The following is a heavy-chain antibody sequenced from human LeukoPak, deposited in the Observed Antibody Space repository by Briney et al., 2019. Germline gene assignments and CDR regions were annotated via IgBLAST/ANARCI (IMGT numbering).Heavy chain of an antibody. D-gene: IGHD1-26*01. CDR3: AKGRKWELLRVPFDI. CDR2: INGDGRNI. J-gene: IGHJ3*02. V-gene: IGHV3-74*01. Sequence: GGSLRLSCVASGFTFSSYWMHWVRQDPRKGLVWVSRINGDGRNINYADSVRGRFTISRDNSKNTLYLQMNSLRAEDTAVYYCAKGRKWELLRVPFDIWGQGTMVTVSS. CDR1: GFTFSSYW.